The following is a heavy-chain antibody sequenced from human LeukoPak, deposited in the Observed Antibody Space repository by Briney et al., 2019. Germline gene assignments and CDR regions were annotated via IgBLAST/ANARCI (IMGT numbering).Heavy chain of an antibody. CDR1: GFTFSYYA. Sequence: GGSLRLSCAASGFTFSYYAMSWVRQAPGKGLEWVSVISGSGGGPYSVKGRFTISRDNSKNTLYLQMNSLRAEDTAVYYCAKDGAVAGHGWFDPWGQGTLVTVSS. D-gene: IGHD6-19*01. CDR2: ISGSGGGP. V-gene: IGHV3-23*01. J-gene: IGHJ5*02. CDR3: AKDGAVAGHGWFDP.